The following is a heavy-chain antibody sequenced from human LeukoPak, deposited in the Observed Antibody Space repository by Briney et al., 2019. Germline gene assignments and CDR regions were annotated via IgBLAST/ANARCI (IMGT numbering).Heavy chain of an antibody. J-gene: IGHJ4*02. D-gene: IGHD1-7*01. Sequence: GEALKIPWKGSGYRFTTYWIGWGRQMPGKGLEYMGIVYPGASDTRYSPSLQGQVSISADKSISTAYLQWSSVKASDTDMYYCVTLTGTYLVWGQGTLVTVSS. V-gene: IGHV5-51*01. CDR3: VTLTGTYLV. CDR1: GYRFTTYW. CDR2: VYPGASDT.